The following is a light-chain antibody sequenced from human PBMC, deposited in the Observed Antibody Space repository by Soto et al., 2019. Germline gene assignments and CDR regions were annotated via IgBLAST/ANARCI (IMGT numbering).Light chain of an antibody. Sequence: DIPMTQSPSSLSASVGDRVTITCRASQTISNYLNWYQQKPGTAPKLLIYAASSLQSGVPSRFSGSGSGTDFTLTISSLQPEDFATYYCQQSYGTPWTFGQGTKVEIK. J-gene: IGKJ1*01. CDR1: QTISNY. CDR3: QQSYGTPWT. V-gene: IGKV1-39*01. CDR2: AAS.